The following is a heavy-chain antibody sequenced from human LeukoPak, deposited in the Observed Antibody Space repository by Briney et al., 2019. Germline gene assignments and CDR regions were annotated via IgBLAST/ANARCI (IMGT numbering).Heavy chain of an antibody. CDR3: ATTHSSYYSSFDY. V-gene: IGHV4-61*02. CDR1: GGSISSGSYY. D-gene: IGHD1-26*01. CDR2: IYTSGST. J-gene: IGHJ4*02. Sequence: SQTLSLTCTVSGGSISSGSYYWSWMRQSPGKGLEWIGRIYTSGSTSYNPSLRSRVTISLDTSKNHFSLKLSFVTAADTAVYYCATTHSSYYSSFDYWGQGTLVTVSS.